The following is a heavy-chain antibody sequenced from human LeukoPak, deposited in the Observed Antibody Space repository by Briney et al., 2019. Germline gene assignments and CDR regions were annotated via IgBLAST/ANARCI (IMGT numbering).Heavy chain of an antibody. D-gene: IGHD3-22*01. V-gene: IGHV4-4*07. J-gene: IGHJ4*02. CDR1: GGSISSYY. CDR3: ARLAGGDYYDSSGYYLTG. CDR2: IYTSGST. Sequence: SETLSLTCTVSGGSISSYYWSWIRQPSGKGLEWIGLIYTSGSTNYNPPLKSRVTMSVDTSKNQFSLKLSSVTAADTAVYYCARLAGGDYYDSSGYYLTGWGQGTLVTVSS.